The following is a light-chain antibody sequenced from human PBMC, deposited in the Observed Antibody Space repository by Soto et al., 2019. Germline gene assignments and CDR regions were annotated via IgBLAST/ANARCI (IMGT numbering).Light chain of an antibody. CDR3: QQRATWPPLIN. Sequence: EIELTQSPATLSLTPGERATLSCRTSQSVTTNFAWYQQKPGQAPRLLIYDISNRATGIPDRFSGSGSGTDFTLTISSLEPEDFAVYYCQQRATWPPLINVGPGTKVEIK. CDR1: QSVTTN. V-gene: IGKV3-11*01. CDR2: DIS. J-gene: IGKJ3*01.